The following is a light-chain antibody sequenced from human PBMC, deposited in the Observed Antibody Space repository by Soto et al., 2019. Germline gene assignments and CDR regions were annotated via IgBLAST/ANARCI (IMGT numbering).Light chain of an antibody. J-gene: IGLJ2*01. V-gene: IGLV3-21*04. Sequence: SYELTQPPSVSVDPGKTARITCGGNNIGSKRVHWYQQKPGQASVLVIYYDSDRPSGIPERFSGSNSGNTATLTISRVEAGDEADYYCQVWDSSSDHPDVVFGGGTKLTVL. CDR1: NIGSKR. CDR2: YDS. CDR3: QVWDSSSDHPDVV.